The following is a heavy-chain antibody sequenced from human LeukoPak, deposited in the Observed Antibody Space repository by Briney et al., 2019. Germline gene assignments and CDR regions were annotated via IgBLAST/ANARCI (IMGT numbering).Heavy chain of an antibody. CDR3: ARGGRERFWSGYYGMWNYYYYGMDV. Sequence: GASVKVSCKASGYTFTGYYMHWVRQAPGQGLEWMGGIIPIFGTANYAQKFQGRVTITADESTSTAYMELSSLRSEDTAVYYCARGGRERFWSGYYGMWNYYYYGMDVWGQGTTVTVSS. CDR2: IIPIFGTA. J-gene: IGHJ6*02. D-gene: IGHD3-3*01. CDR1: GYTFTGYY. V-gene: IGHV1-69*13.